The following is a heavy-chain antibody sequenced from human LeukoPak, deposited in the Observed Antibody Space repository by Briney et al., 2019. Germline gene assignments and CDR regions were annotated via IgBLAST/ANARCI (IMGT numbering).Heavy chain of an antibody. V-gene: IGHV3-48*03. Sequence: GGSLRLSCAASGFTFSSYEMNWVRQAPGKGLEWVSHIRSSGSPIYYADSVKGRFTISRDNPKNSLYLRMYSLRAEDTAVYYCARQHGSGSSLTAFDIWGQGTMVTVSS. CDR3: ARQHGSGSSLTAFDI. J-gene: IGHJ3*02. CDR2: IRSSGSPI. D-gene: IGHD3-10*01. CDR1: GFTFSSYE.